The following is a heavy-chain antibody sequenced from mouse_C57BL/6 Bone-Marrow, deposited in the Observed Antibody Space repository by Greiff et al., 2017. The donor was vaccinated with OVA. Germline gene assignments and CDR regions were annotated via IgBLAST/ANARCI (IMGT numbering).Heavy chain of an antibody. CDR3: ARHLITTVVAPFAY. Sequence: EVQRVESGGGLVQPGGSLKLSCAASGFTFSDYYMYWVRQTPEKRLEWVAYISNGGGSTYYPDTVKGRFTISRDNAKNTLYLQMSRLKSEDTAMYYGARHLITTVVAPFAYWGQGTLVTVSA. CDR1: GFTFSDYY. V-gene: IGHV5-12*01. J-gene: IGHJ3*01. D-gene: IGHD1-1*01. CDR2: ISNGGGST.